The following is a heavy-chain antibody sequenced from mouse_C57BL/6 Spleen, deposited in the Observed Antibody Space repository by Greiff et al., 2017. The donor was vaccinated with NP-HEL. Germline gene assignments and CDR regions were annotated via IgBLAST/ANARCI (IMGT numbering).Heavy chain of an antibody. V-gene: IGHV1-82*01. CDR1: GYAFSSSW. CDR2: IYPGDGDT. Sequence: VQLQQSGPELVKPGASVKISCKASGYAFSSSWMNWVKQRPGKGLEWIGRIYPGDGDTNYNGKFKGKATLTADKSSSTAYMQLSSLTSEDSAVYFCARGGGPVDYWGQGTTLTVSS. CDR3: ARGGGPVDY. J-gene: IGHJ2*01.